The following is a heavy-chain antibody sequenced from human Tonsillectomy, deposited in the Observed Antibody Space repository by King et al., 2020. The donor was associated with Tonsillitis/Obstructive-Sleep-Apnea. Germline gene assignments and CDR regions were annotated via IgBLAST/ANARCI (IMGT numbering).Heavy chain of an antibody. J-gene: IGHJ5*02. D-gene: IGHD2-8*01. V-gene: IGHV3-30*04. CDR2: ISYDGSNK. Sequence: LVESGGGVVQPGRSLRLSCAASGFTFSSYTMHWVRQAPGKGLEWVAVISYDGSNKHYADSVKGRFTISRDNSKNTLYLQMNSLRAEDTAVYYCAREGIVLMVYGGWFDPWGQGTLVTVSS. CDR3: AREGIVLMVYGGWFDP. CDR1: GFTFSSYT.